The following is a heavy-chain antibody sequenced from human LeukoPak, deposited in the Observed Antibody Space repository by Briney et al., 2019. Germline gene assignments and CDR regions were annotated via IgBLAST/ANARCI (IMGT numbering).Heavy chain of an antibody. V-gene: IGHV3-21*01. CDR1: GFTFSSYS. CDR3: ARAHSWGKGFDP. CDR2: ISSSSYI. Sequence: GGSLRLSCAASGFTFSSYSMNWVRQAPGKGLEWVSSISSSSYIYYADSVKGRFTISRDNAKNSLYLQMNSLRAEDTAVYYCARAHSWGKGFDPWGQGTLVTVSS. J-gene: IGHJ5*02. D-gene: IGHD3-16*01.